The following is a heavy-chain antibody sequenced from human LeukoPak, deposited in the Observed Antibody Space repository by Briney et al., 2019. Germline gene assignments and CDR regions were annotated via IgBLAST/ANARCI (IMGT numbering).Heavy chain of an antibody. Sequence: GGSLRLSCAASGFTVSSNYMSWVRQAPGEGLEWVSVTYSGGRTYYADSVKGRFTISRAISKNTLYLQMNSLRAEDTAVYYCARVLSGRGSLYDYYYYMDVWGKGTTVTISS. V-gene: IGHV3-53*01. CDR3: ARVLSGRGSLYDYYYYMDV. J-gene: IGHJ6*03. CDR2: TYSGGRT. CDR1: GFTVSSNY. D-gene: IGHD3-10*01.